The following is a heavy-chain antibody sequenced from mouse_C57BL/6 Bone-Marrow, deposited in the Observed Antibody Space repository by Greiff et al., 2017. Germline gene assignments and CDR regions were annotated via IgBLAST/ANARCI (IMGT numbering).Heavy chain of an antibody. CDR3: ARDSRHLGRDYYAMDY. V-gene: IGHV3-6*01. J-gene: IGHJ4*01. CDR2: ISYDGSN. CDR1: GYSITRGYY. Sequence: EVQLQQSGPGLVKPSQSLSLTCSVTGYSITRGYYWYWIRQFPGNKLEWMCYISYDGSNNYNPSLKNRISITRATSKNQFFLKLNSVTTEDTATYYCARDSRHLGRDYYAMDYWGQGTSVTVSS. D-gene: IGHD4-1*01.